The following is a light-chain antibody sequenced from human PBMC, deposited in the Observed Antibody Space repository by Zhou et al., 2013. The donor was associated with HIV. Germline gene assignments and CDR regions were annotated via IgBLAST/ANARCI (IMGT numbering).Light chain of an antibody. CDR2: AAS. V-gene: IGKV1-6*01. CDR1: QGIRND. Sequence: AIQMTQSPSSLSASVGDRVTITCRASQGIRNDLGWYQQKPGKAPKLLIYAASSLQSGVPSRFSGSGSGTDFTLTISGLQPEDIATYYCQQSYTITWTFGQGTKVEIK. CDR3: QQSYTITWT. J-gene: IGKJ1*01.